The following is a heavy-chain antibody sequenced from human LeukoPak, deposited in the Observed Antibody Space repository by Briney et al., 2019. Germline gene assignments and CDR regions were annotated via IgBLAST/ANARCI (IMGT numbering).Heavy chain of an antibody. Sequence: SETLSLTCSVSGASLTNPTYFQWSWIRRPPGKGLEVIGSLYASGSAKLNPSLKSRVTISVDTSKNQFSLKLSSVTAADTAVYYCASTIWKQQLVTNWYFDLWGRGTLVTVSS. CDR3: ASTIWKQQLVTNWYFDL. V-gene: IGHV4-61*01. CDR2: LYASGSA. CDR1: GASLTNPTYF. J-gene: IGHJ2*01. D-gene: IGHD6-13*01.